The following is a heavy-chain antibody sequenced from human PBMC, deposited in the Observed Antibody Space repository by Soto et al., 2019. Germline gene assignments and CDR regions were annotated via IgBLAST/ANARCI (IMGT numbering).Heavy chain of an antibody. CDR3: ATSPGRYADFWSGYYSQSIFDY. J-gene: IGHJ4*02. D-gene: IGHD3-3*01. CDR1: GGTFSSYA. V-gene: IGHV1-69*13. CDR2: IIPIFGTA. Sequence: SVKVSCKASGGTFSSYAISWVRQAPGQGLEWMGGIIPIFGTANYAQKFQGRVTITADESTSTAYMELSSLRSEDTAVYYCATSPGRYADFWSGYYSQSIFDYRGQGSSVIVSS.